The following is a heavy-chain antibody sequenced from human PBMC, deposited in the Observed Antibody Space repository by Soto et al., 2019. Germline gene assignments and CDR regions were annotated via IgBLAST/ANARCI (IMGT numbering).Heavy chain of an antibody. J-gene: IGHJ6*02. V-gene: IGHV1-8*01. D-gene: IGHD4-17*01. Sequence: QVQLVQSGAEVKKPGASVKVSCKASGYTFTSYDINWVRQATGQGLEWMGWMNPNSGNTGYAQKFQGRVTMTRNTSISTAYMELSSLRSEDTDVYYCARTDTVTSYYYYYGMDVWGQGTTVTVSS. CDR3: ARTDTVTSYYYYYGMDV. CDR2: MNPNSGNT. CDR1: GYTFTSYD.